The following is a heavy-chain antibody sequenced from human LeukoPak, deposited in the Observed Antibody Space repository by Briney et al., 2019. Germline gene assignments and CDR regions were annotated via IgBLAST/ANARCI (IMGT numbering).Heavy chain of an antibody. Sequence: PGGSLRLSCAASGFTFSSYEMSWVRQAPGKGLEWVSAISGSGGSTYYADSVKGRFTISRDNSKNTLYLQMNSLRAEDTAVYYCAKAMYDILTGYPYNWFDPWGQGTLVTVSS. CDR3: AKAMYDILTGYPYNWFDP. J-gene: IGHJ5*02. CDR2: ISGSGGST. CDR1: GFTFSSYE. D-gene: IGHD3-9*01. V-gene: IGHV3-23*01.